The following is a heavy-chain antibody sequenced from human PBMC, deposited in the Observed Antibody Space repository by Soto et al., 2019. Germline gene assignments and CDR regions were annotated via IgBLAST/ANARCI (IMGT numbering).Heavy chain of an antibody. D-gene: IGHD3-22*01. CDR1: GFSLSTSGMC. CDR3: ARSEYYDSSPSAFDI. J-gene: IGHJ3*02. CDR2: IDWDDDK. V-gene: IGHV2-70*01. Sequence: SGPTLVNPTQTLTLTCTFSGFSLSTSGMCVSWIRQPPGKALEWLALIDWDDDKYYSTSLKTRLTISKDTSKNQVVLTMTNMDPVDTATYYCARSEYYDSSPSAFDIWGQWTMVTVSS.